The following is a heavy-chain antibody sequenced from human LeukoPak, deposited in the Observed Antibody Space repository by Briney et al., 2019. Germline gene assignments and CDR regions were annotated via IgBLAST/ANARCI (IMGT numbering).Heavy chain of an antibody. D-gene: IGHD3-16*01. Sequence: PGGSLRLSCAASGFAVSNKFMYWVRQAPGKGLEWVSVIRVGDVTHYADSVKGRFTTSRDSSKNTVYLQMESLRVEDTAVYYCAREDNGGATDDGFDAWGHGTVVTVSS. CDR1: GFAVSNKF. V-gene: IGHV3-53*01. J-gene: IGHJ3*01. CDR3: AREDNGGATDDGFDA. CDR2: IRVGDVT.